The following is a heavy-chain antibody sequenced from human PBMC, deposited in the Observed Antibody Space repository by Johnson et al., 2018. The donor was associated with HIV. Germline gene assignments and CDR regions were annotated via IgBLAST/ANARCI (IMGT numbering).Heavy chain of an antibody. CDR2: IRYDGSKK. D-gene: IGHD3-22*01. J-gene: IGHJ3*02. CDR1: GFTFSSYG. V-gene: IGHV3-30*02. Sequence: QVLLVESGGGVVQPGGSLRLSCAASGFTFSSYGMHWVRQAPGKGLEWVALIRYDGSKKYYADSVKGRFTISRDNSKNTMDLQMNSWRAEDTAVYYCAKEYYYDSSGFPDAFDIWGQGTMVTVSS. CDR3: AKEYYYDSSGFPDAFDI.